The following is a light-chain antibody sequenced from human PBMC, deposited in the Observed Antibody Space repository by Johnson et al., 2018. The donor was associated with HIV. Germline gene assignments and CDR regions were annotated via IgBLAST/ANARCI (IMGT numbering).Light chain of an antibody. V-gene: IGLV1-51*02. CDR1: RSNIGNNY. CDR3: GTWDSSLGYV. Sequence: QLVLTQPPSVSAAPGQKVTISCSGSRSNIGNNYVSWYQQLPGTAPKLLIYETNKRPSGIPDRFSGSKSGTSATLGITGLQTGAEADYYCGTWDSSLGYVFGTVTKVTVL. J-gene: IGLJ1*01. CDR2: ETN.